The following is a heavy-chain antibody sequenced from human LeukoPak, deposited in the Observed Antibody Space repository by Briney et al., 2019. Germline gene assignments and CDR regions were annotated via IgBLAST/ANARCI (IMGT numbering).Heavy chain of an antibody. D-gene: IGHD6-13*01. J-gene: IGHJ4*02. Sequence: GGSLRLSCAASGFTFSSYGMHRVRQAPGKGLEWVAFIRYDGSNKYYADSVKGRFTISRDNSKNTLYLQMNSLRAEDTAVYYCAKDLESEGSSWYRPYYFDYWGQGTLVTVSS. V-gene: IGHV3-30*02. CDR1: GFTFSSYG. CDR3: AKDLESEGSSWYRPYYFDY. CDR2: IRYDGSNK.